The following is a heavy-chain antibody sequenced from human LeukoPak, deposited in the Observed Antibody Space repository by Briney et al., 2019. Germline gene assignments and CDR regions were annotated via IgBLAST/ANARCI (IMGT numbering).Heavy chain of an antibody. V-gene: IGHV1-8*03. CDR2: MNPNSGNT. CDR1: GYTFTSYD. J-gene: IGHJ5*02. D-gene: IGHD6-19*01. Sequence: GASVKVSCKASGYTFTSYDINWVRQATGQGLEWMGWMNPNSGNTGYAQKFQGRVTITRNTSISTAYMELSSLRSEDTAVYYCARDHGSGQESWFDPWGQGTLVTVSS. CDR3: ARDHGSGQESWFDP.